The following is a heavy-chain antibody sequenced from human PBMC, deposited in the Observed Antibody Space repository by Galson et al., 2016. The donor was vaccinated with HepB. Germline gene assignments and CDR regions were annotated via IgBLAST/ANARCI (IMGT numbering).Heavy chain of an antibody. CDR3: ARGGCRGSSCYYDY. CDR1: GYTFTNYY. CDR2: VDPSGDRT. V-gene: IGHV1-46*01. D-gene: IGHD2-2*01. J-gene: IGHJ4*02. Sequence: SCKASGYTFTNYYIHWVRQAPGQGLECMGIVDPSGDRTTYAQQFQGRVTMTSDTSTSTVYMDLSSLRSDGTAVYYCARGGCRGSSCYYDYWGQGALVTVSS.